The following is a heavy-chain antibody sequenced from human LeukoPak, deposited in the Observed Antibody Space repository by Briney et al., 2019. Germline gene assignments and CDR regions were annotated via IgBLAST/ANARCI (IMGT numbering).Heavy chain of an antibody. CDR2: IYHSGST. J-gene: IGHJ4*02. CDR1: GGSISSSHW. CDR3: ARSWGQQLPPVY. D-gene: IGHD6-13*01. V-gene: IGHV4-4*02. Sequence: SETLSLTCAVSGGSISSSHWWSWVRQPPGKGLEWIGEIYHSGSTNYNPSLKSRVTISIDTSKNQFSLKLSSVTAADTAVYYCARSWGQQLPPVYWGQGTLVTVSS.